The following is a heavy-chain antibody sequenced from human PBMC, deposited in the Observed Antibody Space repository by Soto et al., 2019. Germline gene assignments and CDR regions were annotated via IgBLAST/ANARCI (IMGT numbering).Heavy chain of an antibody. CDR1: GGYFSANY. D-gene: IGHD3-3*01. CDR3: ATGGLFSS. Sequence: QVQLQQWGAGLLKPSETLSLTCGIYGGYFSANYWSWIRQTPGKGLEWLGEINHAGSTDYNPSLKSRITISADTAKNQFSLKLSSVTAADTAVYYCATGGLFSSWGHGTLVTVSS. J-gene: IGHJ5*01. V-gene: IGHV4-34*01. CDR2: INHAGST.